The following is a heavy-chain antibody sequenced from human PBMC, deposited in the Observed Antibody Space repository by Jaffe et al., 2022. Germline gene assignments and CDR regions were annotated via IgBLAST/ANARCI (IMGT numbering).Heavy chain of an antibody. J-gene: IGHJ2*01. Sequence: QVTLKESGPVLVKPTETLTLTCTVSGFSLSNARMGVSWIRQPPGKALEWLAHIFSNDEKSYSTSLKSRLTISKDTSKSQVVLTMTNMDPVDTATYYCARIRGVRYFDWLSSWGPRWYFDLWGRGTLVTVSS. V-gene: IGHV2-26*01. CDR1: GFSLSNARMG. CDR2: IFSNDEK. D-gene: IGHD3-9*01. CDR3: ARIRGVRYFDWLSSWGPRWYFDL.